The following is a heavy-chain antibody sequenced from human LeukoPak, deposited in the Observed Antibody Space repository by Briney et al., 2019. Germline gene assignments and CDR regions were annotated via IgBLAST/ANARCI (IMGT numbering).Heavy chain of an antibody. CDR3: ARITFYGDPLG. V-gene: IGHV1-2*02. Sequence: ASVTVSCTASGYTFTGYYMHWVRQAPGQGLEWMGWINPNSGGTNYAQKFQGRVTMTRDTSISTAYMDVSRLRSDDTAVYYFARITFYGDPLGWGQGTLVTVSS. J-gene: IGHJ4*02. D-gene: IGHD4-17*01. CDR1: GYTFTGYY. CDR2: INPNSGGT.